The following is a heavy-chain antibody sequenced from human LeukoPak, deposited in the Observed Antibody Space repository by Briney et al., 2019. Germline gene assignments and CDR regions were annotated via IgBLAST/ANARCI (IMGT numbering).Heavy chain of an antibody. V-gene: IGHV1-69*05. D-gene: IGHD6-6*01. CDR3: ARDLGYSSSSGFDY. CDR2: IVPIFGTA. Sequence: SVKVSCKASGGTFSSYAISWVRQAPGQGLEWMGGIVPIFGTANYAQKFQGRVTITTDESTSTAYMELSSLRSEDTAVYYCARDLGYSSSSGFDYWGQGTLVTVSS. CDR1: GGTFSSYA. J-gene: IGHJ4*02.